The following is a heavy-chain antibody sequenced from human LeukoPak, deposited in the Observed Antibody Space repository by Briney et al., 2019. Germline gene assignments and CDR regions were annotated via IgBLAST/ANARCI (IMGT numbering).Heavy chain of an antibody. CDR3: ARENRDSHYNKYHGMDV. J-gene: IGHJ6*02. Sequence: GVSLRLSCAASGFTLRDHYIDWVRQAPGKGMEWVGRTRNKSNSYTTEYAAAVKGRFIISRDDSTTPLYLQMTRLKTEDTAVYSCARENRDSHYNKYHGMDVWGQGTTVTVSS. D-gene: IGHD4-11*01. CDR1: GFTLRDHY. CDR2: TRNKSNSYTT. V-gene: IGHV3-72*01.